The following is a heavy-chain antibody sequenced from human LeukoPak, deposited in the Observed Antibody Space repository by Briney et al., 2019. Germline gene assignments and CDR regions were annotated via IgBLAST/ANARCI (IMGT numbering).Heavy chain of an antibody. CDR1: GYTFTRYY. V-gene: IGHV1-2*02. D-gene: IGHD3-10*01. CDR2: INPNSGGT. CDR3: ARMWSGSYFDY. Sequence: ASVKVSCKASGYTFTRYYMHWVRQAPGQGREGMGWINPNSGGTNYAQKFQGRVTMTRDTSISTAYMELSTLRSDDTAVYYCARMWSGSYFDYWGQGTLVTVSS. J-gene: IGHJ4*02.